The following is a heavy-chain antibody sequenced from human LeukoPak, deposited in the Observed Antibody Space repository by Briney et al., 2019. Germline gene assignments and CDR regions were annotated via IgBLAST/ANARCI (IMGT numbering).Heavy chain of an antibody. V-gene: IGHV5-51*01. CDR3: ARWRSTVTTGRFFDY. CDR2: IYPGDSDT. D-gene: IGHD4-17*01. CDR1: GYSFTTYW. J-gene: IGHJ4*02. Sequence: GESLKISCQGSGYSFTTYWIGWVRQMPGKGLEWMGIIYPGDSDTRYSPSFQGQVTISADKSTSTAYLQWSSLKASDTAIYYCARWRSTVTTGRFFDYWGQGTLVTVSS.